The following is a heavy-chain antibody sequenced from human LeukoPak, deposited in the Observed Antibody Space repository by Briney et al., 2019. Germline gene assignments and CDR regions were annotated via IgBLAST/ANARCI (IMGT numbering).Heavy chain of an antibody. D-gene: IGHD1-1*01. V-gene: IGHV1-3*01. Sequence: ASVKVSCKASGYTFTSYAMHWVRQAPGQRLEWMGWINAGNGNTKYSQKFQGRVTMTEDTSTDTAYMELSSLRSEDTAVYYCATNWNLRYWGQGTLVTVSS. J-gene: IGHJ4*02. CDR1: GYTFTSYA. CDR3: ATNWNLRY. CDR2: INAGNGNT.